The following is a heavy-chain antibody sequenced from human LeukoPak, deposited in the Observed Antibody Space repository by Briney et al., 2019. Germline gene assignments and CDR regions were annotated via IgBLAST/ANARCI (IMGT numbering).Heavy chain of an antibody. D-gene: IGHD3-10*01. J-gene: IGHJ5*02. CDR2: ITTISHYI. V-gene: IGHV3-21*01. CDR3: ARSGGPGTYHQLRYNWFDP. CDR1: GFTLSDYD. Sequence: GGSLRLSCAASGFTLSDYDMNWVRQAPGKGLEWLSSITTISHYIYYAGAVRGRFTISRDNAKNSLYLQMNSLRGEDTAVYYCARSGGPGTYHQLRYNWFDPWGQGTLVTVSS.